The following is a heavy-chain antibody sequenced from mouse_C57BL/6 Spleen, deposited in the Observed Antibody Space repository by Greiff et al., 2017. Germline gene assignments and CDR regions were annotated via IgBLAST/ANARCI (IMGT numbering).Heavy chain of an antibody. CDR3: TAEWFAY. CDR2: IDPENGDT. CDR1: GFNIKDDY. J-gene: IGHJ3*01. Sequence: VQLQQSGAELVRPGASVKLSCTASGFNIKDDYMHWVKQRPEQGLEWIGWIDPENGDTEYASKFQGKATITADTSSNTAYLQLSSLTSEDTAVCCCTAEWFAYWGQGTLVTVSA. V-gene: IGHV14-4*01.